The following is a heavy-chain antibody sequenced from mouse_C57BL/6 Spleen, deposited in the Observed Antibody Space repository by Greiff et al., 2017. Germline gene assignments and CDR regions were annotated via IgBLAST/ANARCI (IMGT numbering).Heavy chain of an antibody. V-gene: IGHV2-9-1*01. CDR2: IWTGGGT. CDR1: GFSLTSYA. J-gene: IGHJ4*01. Sequence: QVQLQQSGPGLVAPSQSLSITCTVSGFSLTSYAISWVRQPPGKGLEWLGVIWTGGGTNYNSALKSRLSISKDNSKSQVFLKMNSLQTDDTARYYCASAYYSNYYYYAMDYWGQGTSVTVSS. CDR3: ASAYYSNYYYYAMDY. D-gene: IGHD2-5*01.